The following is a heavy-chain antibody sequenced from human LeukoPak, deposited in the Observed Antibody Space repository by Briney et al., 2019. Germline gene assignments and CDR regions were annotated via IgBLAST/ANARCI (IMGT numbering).Heavy chain of an antibody. Sequence: GGSLRLSCAASGFTFSTYWMSWVRQAPGKGLEWVANIKPDGSEKNYVDSVKGRFSISRDNAKNSLHLQMNSLRAEDTAVYYCASSAPYDSSGLYFDYWGQGTLVTVSS. D-gene: IGHD3-22*01. CDR2: IKPDGSEK. CDR1: GFTFSTYW. CDR3: ASSAPYDSSGLYFDY. V-gene: IGHV3-7*03. J-gene: IGHJ4*02.